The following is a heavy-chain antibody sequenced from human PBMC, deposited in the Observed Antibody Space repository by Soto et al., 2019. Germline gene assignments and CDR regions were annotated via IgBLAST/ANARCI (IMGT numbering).Heavy chain of an antibody. CDR3: ARSGEWLRPYFVY. V-gene: IGHV3-30-3*01. Sequence: QVQLVESGGGVVQPGRSLRLSCAASGFIFSSYPMHWVRQAPGKGLEWVAVMSYDGTNKYYADSVKGRFTISRDNSKNTLYLQMNSLRPEDTAVYYCARSGEWLRPYFVYWGQGTLVTVSS. CDR1: GFIFSSYP. CDR2: MSYDGTNK. D-gene: IGHD5-12*01. J-gene: IGHJ4*02.